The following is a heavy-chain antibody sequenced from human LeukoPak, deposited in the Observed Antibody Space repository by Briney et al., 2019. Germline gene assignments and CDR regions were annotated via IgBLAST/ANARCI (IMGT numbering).Heavy chain of an antibody. J-gene: IGHJ4*02. D-gene: IGHD4-17*01. V-gene: IGHV3-64D*09. CDR1: GFTFSAYA. CDR3: ATGTTVTTAFDY. CDR2: INSNGGST. Sequence: GGSLRLSCSASGFTFSAYAMHWVRQAPGKGLEYVSAINSNGGSTYYADSVKGRFTISRDNSKNTVFLQMSSLRVEDTAVYYCATGTTVTTAFDYWGQGTLVTVSS.